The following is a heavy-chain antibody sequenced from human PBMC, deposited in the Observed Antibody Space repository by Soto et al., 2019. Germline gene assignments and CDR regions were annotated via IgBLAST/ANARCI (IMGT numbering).Heavy chain of an antibody. J-gene: IGHJ5*02. D-gene: IGHD5-18*01. CDR2: INHSGST. CDR3: ARVRGYSYGYWFDP. V-gene: IGHV4-34*01. CDR1: GGSFSGYY. Sequence: QVQLQQWGAGLLKPSETLSLTCAVYGGSFSGYYWSWIRQPPGKGLEWIGEINHSGSTNYNPSLKSRVTIAVDTSKNQVSLRLSSVTAADTAVYYCARVRGYSYGYWFDPWGQGTLVTVSS.